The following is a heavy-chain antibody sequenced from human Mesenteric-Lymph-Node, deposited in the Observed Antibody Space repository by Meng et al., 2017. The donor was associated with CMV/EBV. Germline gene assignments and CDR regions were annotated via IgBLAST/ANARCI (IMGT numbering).Heavy chain of an antibody. CDR3: ARHQRWLKSEGGFNY. CDR1: GGSFSGYY. D-gene: IGHD4-23*01. CDR2: INHSGST. Sequence: QVRPQQWVGGLLKPSETLSLACAVYGGSFSGYYWSWIRQPPGKGLEWIGEINHSGSTNYNPSLKSRVTISVDTSKNQFSLKLSSVTAADTAVYYCARHQRWLKSEGGFNYWGQGTLVTVSS. V-gene: IGHV4-34*01. J-gene: IGHJ4*02.